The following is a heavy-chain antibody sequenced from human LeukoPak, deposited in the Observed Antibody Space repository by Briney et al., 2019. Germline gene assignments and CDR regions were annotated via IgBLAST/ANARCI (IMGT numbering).Heavy chain of an antibody. CDR1: GFTFSSYW. CDR3: AHQGVHWYFDL. CDR2: IKSDGSN. Sequence: GGSLRLSCAASGFTFSSYWMHWVRQAPGKGLVWVSRIKSDGSNYYADSVKGRFTIFRDNAKNTLYLQMNSLRAEDTAVYYCAHQGVHWYFDLWGRGTLVTVSS. D-gene: IGHD1-1*01. V-gene: IGHV3-74*01. J-gene: IGHJ2*01.